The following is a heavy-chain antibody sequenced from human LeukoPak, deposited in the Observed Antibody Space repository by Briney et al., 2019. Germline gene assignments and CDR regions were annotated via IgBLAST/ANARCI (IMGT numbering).Heavy chain of an antibody. V-gene: IGHV3-21*01. CDR2: ISSGSSYI. D-gene: IGHD5-18*01. CDR1: GFIFSSYS. Sequence: PGGSLRLSCAASGFIFSSYSMNWVRQAPGKGLEWVPSISSGSSYIYYADSVKGRFTISRDNAKNSLYLQMNSLRAEDTAVYYCANRYGLEGIDYWGQGTLVTVSS. J-gene: IGHJ4*02. CDR3: ANRYGLEGIDY.